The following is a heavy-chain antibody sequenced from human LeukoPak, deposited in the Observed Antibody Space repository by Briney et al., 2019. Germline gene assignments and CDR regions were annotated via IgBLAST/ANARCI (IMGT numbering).Heavy chain of an antibody. CDR3: ARDRGTPPCDY. CDR2: IIPIFGTA. Sequence: SVKVSCKASGGTFSSYAISWVRQAPGQGLEWMGGIIPIFGTANYAQKLQGRVTMTTDTSTSTAYMELRSLRSDDTAVYYCARDRGTPPCDYWGQGTLVTVSS. J-gene: IGHJ4*02. V-gene: IGHV1-69*05. CDR1: GGTFSSYA.